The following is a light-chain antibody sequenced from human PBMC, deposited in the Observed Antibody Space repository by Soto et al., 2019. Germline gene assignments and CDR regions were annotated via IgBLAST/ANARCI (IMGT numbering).Light chain of an antibody. CDR3: SSWTPSNTLV. J-gene: IGLJ1*01. CDR2: EII. V-gene: IGLV2-14*01. Sequence: QSVLTQPASVSGSPGQSITISCTGTSSDVGGYNYVSWYQQHPGKVPKLMISEIIDRPSGVSDRFSGSKSGNTASLTTSGLQAEDEADYYCSSWTPSNTLVFGTGTKVTVL. CDR1: SSDVGGYNY.